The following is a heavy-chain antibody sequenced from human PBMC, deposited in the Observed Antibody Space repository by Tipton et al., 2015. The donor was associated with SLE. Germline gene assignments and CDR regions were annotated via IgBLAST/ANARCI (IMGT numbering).Heavy chain of an antibody. J-gene: IGHJ3*02. CDR2: IYYSGSTT. CDR3: AGRRTGYRDAFDI. CDR1: NGSISRSSYY. V-gene: IGHV4-39*01. Sequence: TLSLTCSVSNGSISRSSYYWGWIRQPPGKGLEWIASIYYSGSTTYYNPSLKSRVTISVDTSNNQFSLLLTSVSAPDTAVYYCAGRRTGYRDAFDIWGQGTIVTVSS. D-gene: IGHD5-12*01.